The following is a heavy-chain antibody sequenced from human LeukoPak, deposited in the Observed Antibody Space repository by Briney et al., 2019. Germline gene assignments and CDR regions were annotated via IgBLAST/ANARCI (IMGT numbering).Heavy chain of an antibody. V-gene: IGHV3-21*01. J-gene: IGHJ4*02. CDR3: ARDSS. D-gene: IGHD6-13*01. CDR2: ISSGSSSI. Sequence: GGSLRLSCAASGFTFSNHYMNWVRQAPGKGLEWVSSISSGSSSIYYADSVKGRSTISRDNAKSSLYLQMNSLRAEDTAVYYCARDSSWGQGTLVTVSS. CDR1: GFTFSNHY.